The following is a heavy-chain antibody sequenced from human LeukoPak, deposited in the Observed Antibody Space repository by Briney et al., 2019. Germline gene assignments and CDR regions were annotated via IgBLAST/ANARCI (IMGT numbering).Heavy chain of an antibody. V-gene: IGHV7-4-1*02. J-gene: IGHJ4*02. CDR1: GYTFITYA. D-gene: IGHD6-19*01. Sequence: GASVKVSCKASGYTFITYAMTWVRQAPGQGLEWMGRINTNTGNPTYAQDFTGRFVFSLDTSVSTAYLQINRLKAEDTAVYYCARGGGQWQDYWGQGTLVTVSS. CDR3: ARGGGQWQDY. CDR2: INTNTGNP.